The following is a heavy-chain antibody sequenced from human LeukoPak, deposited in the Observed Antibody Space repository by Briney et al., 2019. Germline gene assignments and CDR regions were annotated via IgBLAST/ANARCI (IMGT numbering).Heavy chain of an antibody. Sequence: GGSLRLSCAASGFTFRSYGMSWVRQAPGKGPEWVSSISGSGGYTYYADSVQGRFTISRDNSKNTLSLQMNSLRAEDAAIYYCATSPDIEASGTLYYLDFWGQGALVSVSS. CDR3: ATSPDIEASGTLYYLDF. D-gene: IGHD1-14*01. V-gene: IGHV3-23*01. CDR2: ISGSGGYT. CDR1: GFTFRSYG. J-gene: IGHJ4*02.